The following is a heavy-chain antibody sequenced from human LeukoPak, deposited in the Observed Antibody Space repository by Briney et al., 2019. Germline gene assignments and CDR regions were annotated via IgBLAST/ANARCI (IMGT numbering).Heavy chain of an antibody. J-gene: IGHJ3*02. CDR2: ISSSSSYI. CDR1: GFTFSTYS. CDR3: AGIEYSSSSHKYAFDI. D-gene: IGHD6-6*01. Sequence: GGSLRLSCAASGFTFSTYSMNWVRQAPGKGLEWVSSISSSSSYIYYADSVKGRFTISRDNAKNSLYLQMNSLRAEDTAVYYCAGIEYSSSSHKYAFDIWGQGTMVTVSS. V-gene: IGHV3-21*01.